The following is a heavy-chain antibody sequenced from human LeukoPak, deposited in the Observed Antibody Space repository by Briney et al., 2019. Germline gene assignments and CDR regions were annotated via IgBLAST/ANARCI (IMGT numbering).Heavy chain of an antibody. Sequence: ASVKVSCKASGYTFTDYYMHWVRQAPGQGFEWMGWINPDDGDTNYAQKFQGRVTMTRDTSISTAHMEVGRLRSDDTAVYYCARANFLYCSSSTCLFDYWGQGTLVTVSS. CDR2: INPDDGDT. V-gene: IGHV1-2*02. D-gene: IGHD2-2*01. J-gene: IGHJ4*02. CDR3: ARANFLYCSSSTCLFDY. CDR1: GYTFTDYY.